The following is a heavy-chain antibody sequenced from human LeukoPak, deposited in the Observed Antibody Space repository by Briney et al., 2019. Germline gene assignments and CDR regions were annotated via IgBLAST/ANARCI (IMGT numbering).Heavy chain of an antibody. D-gene: IGHD3-3*01. CDR3: ARDRITIFGVVISHYYYYMDV. Sequence: PSETLSLTCAVYGGSFSGYYWSWIRQPPGKGLEWIGEINHSGSTNCNPSLKSRVTISVDTSKNQFSLKLSSVTAADTAVYYCARDRITIFGVVISHYYYYMDVWGKGTTVTVSS. J-gene: IGHJ6*03. CDR2: INHSGST. V-gene: IGHV4-34*01. CDR1: GGSFSGYY.